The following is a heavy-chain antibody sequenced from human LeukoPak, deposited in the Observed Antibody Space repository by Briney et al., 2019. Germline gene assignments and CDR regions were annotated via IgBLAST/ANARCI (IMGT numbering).Heavy chain of an antibody. CDR1: GFTFSDHY. V-gene: IGHV3-72*01. Sequence: PGGSLRLSCAASGFTFSDHYMDWVRQAPGKGLDWVGRIRNKANSYTTEYAASVKGRFTISRDDSKNSLYLQMNSLKIEDTAVYYCARAGMARINWFDPWGQGTLVTVSS. CDR3: ARAGMARINWFDP. J-gene: IGHJ5*02. D-gene: IGHD1-14*01. CDR2: IRNKANSYTT.